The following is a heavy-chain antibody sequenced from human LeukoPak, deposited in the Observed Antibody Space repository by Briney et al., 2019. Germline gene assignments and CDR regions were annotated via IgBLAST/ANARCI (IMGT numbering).Heavy chain of an antibody. CDR2: ISAYNGNT. J-gene: IGHJ6*02. CDR1: GYTFTSYG. CDR3: ARVGAWGSVEYYYYYYYGMDV. D-gene: IGHD2/OR15-2a*01. Sequence: ASVKVSCKASGYTFTSYGISWVRQAPGQGLEWMGWISAYNGNTNYAQKLQGRVTMTTDTSTSTAYMELRSLRSDDTAVYYCARVGAWGSVEYYYYYYYGMDVWGQGTTVTVSS. V-gene: IGHV1-18*01.